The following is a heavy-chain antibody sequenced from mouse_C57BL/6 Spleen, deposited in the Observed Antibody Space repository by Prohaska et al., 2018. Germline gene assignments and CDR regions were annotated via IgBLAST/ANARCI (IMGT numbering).Heavy chain of an antibody. V-gene: IGHV1-26*01. Sequence: HGKSLEWIGDINPNNGGTSYNQKFKGKATLTVDKSSSTAYMELRSLTSEDSAVYYCARSHYYYGSSPAWFAYWGQGTLVTVSA. CDR3: ARSHYYYGSSPAWFAY. D-gene: IGHD1-1*01. J-gene: IGHJ3*01. CDR2: INPNNGGT.